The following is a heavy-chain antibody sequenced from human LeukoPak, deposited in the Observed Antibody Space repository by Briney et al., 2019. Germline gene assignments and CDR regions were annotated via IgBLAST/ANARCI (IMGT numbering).Heavy chain of an antibody. CDR2: ILSDGGST. J-gene: IGHJ6*02. CDR1: GFTLTSYW. V-gene: IGHV3-74*01. CDR3: ASDLYGAHV. Sequence: GGSLRLSCVAAGFTLTSYWMHWDRQVPGKGLVWVSRILSDGGSTTYTDSGKGRLSTSTDTPTKPLYLQINRLRAKRTAVYNYASDLYGAHVGGQGTTVTVSS.